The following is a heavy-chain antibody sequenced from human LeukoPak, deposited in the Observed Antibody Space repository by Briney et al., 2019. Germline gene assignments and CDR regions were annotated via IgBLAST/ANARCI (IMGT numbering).Heavy chain of an antibody. CDR2: INPSGSSL. V-gene: IGHV3-11*01. Sequence: GGSLRLSCAASGFTFSDYYMSWIRQAPGKGLEWVSYINPSGSSLYYADSVKGRVTISRDNAKNSLYLQMDSLRAEDTAVYYCAKDILAADLHFDHWGQGTLVTVSS. J-gene: IGHJ4*02. CDR3: AKDILAADLHFDH. D-gene: IGHD6-13*01. CDR1: GFTFSDYY.